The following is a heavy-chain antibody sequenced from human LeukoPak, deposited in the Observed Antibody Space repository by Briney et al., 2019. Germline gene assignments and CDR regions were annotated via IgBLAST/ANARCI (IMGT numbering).Heavy chain of an antibody. J-gene: IGHJ4*02. CDR3: ARRMYSGSLDY. CDR1: GGSISSSGYY. V-gene: IGHV4-39*07. Sequence: PSETLSLTCTVSGGSISSSGYYWGWIRQPPGKGLEWIATIYYSGSTDCNPSLKSRVTISVDTSKNQFSLKLSSVTAADTAVYYCARRMYSGSLDYWGQGTLVTVSS. D-gene: IGHD6-6*01. CDR2: IYYSGST.